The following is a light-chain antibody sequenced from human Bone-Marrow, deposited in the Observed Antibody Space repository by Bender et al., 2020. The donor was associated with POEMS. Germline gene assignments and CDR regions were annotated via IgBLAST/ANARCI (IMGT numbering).Light chain of an antibody. CDR1: NSDIGDYNF. CDR2: EGT. J-gene: IGLJ1*01. V-gene: IGLV2-23*01. Sequence: QSALTQPASVSGSPGQSVTFSCTGTNSDIGDYNFVSWYQQHPGEVPKLIFYEGTGRPSGLSSRFSGTKSGNTASLTIAGLQAGDEGDYYGCSYAGGLTDVFGTATRVTV. CDR3: CSYAGGLTDV.